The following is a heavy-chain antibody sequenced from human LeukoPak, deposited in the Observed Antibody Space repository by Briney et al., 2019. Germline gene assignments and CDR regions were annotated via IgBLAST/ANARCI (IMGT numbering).Heavy chain of an antibody. J-gene: IGHJ6*02. V-gene: IGHV3-48*02. CDR3: AGRLLWFGELLSGYGMDV. D-gene: IGHD3-10*01. Sequence: GGSLRLSCAASGFTFSSYSMNWVRQAPGKGLEWVSYISSSSSTIYYADSVKGRFTISRDNAKNSLYLQMNSLRDEDTAVYYCAGRLLWFGELLSGYGMDVWGQGTLVTVSS. CDR2: ISSSSSTI. CDR1: GFTFSSYS.